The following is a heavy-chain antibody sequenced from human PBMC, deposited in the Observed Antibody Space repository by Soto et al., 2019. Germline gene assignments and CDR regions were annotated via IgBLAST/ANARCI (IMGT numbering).Heavy chain of an antibody. J-gene: IGHJ3*02. D-gene: IGHD3-22*01. Sequence: ASVKVSFKASGYTFTSYAMHWVRQAPGQRLEWMGWINAGNGNTKYSQKFQGRVTITRDTSASTASMELRSLRSDDTAVYYCARERDSSGPAAFDIWGQGTMDTFSS. CDR3: ARERDSSGPAAFDI. V-gene: IGHV1-3*01. CDR2: INAGNGNT. CDR1: GYTFTSYA.